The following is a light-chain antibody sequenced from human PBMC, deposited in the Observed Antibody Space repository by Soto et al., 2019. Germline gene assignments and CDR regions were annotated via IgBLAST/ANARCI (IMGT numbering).Light chain of an antibody. V-gene: IGKV3-15*01. CDR1: QSMNSN. J-gene: IGKJ5*01. CDR2: AAS. Sequence: EVLMTQSPATLSVSPGDRATLSCRASQSMNSNLAGYQQQPGQAPRLLIYAASTRAAAVPDRFSGSGSGTDFTLTITSRQSDDFAVYFCQQYTGWPITFGQGTRRDI. CDR3: QQYTGWPIT.